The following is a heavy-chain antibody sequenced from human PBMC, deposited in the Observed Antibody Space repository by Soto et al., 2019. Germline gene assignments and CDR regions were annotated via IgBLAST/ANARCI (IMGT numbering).Heavy chain of an antibody. V-gene: IGHV3-23*01. CDR2: MSDSGGGT. CDR3: ARVVGRVDPYGY. Sequence: EVQLLESGGGLVQPGGSLRLSCAASGFTFSSYGMIWVRQAPGKGLECVSAMSDSGGGTYYADSVKGRFTISRDNSKNTLYLQMSSLGAEDTAVYYCARVVGRVDPYGYWGQGIQVTVSS. CDR1: GFTFSSYG. D-gene: IGHD2-15*01. J-gene: IGHJ4*02.